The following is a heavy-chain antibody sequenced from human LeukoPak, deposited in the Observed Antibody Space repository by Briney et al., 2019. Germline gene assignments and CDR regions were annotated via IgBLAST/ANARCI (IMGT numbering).Heavy chain of an antibody. V-gene: IGHV4-34*01. D-gene: IGHD6-13*01. CDR1: GGSFSGYY. Sequence: SETLSLTCAVYGGSFSGYYWSWIRQPPGKGLEWIGEINHSGSTNYNPSLKSRVTISVDTSKSQFSLKLSSVTAADTAVYYCARSGMGIAAATHWGQGTLVTVSS. CDR3: ARSGMGIAAATH. CDR2: INHSGST. J-gene: IGHJ4*02.